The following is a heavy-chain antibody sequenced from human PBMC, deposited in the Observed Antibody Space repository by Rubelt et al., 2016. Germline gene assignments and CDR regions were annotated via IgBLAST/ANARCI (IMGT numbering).Heavy chain of an antibody. Sequence: QVQLQESGPGLVKPSETLSLTCSVSRGSISGYYWSWIRQPPGKGLEWIGQIYYGGGTSYNPSLKNRVTMSVDTPKNQFSLRLSVVTAAETAVYYCARLEYSSGWYPHYWGQGTLVTVSS. CDR1: RGSISGYY. J-gene: IGHJ4*02. CDR2: IYYGGGT. V-gene: IGHV4-59*08. CDR3: ARLEYSSGWYPHY. D-gene: IGHD6-19*01.